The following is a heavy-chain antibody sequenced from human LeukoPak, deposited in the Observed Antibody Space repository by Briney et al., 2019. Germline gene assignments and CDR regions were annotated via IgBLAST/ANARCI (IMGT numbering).Heavy chain of an antibody. CDR1: GYTFTSYG. Sequence: GASVKVSCKASGYTFTSYGISWVRQAPGQGLEWRGWISAYNGNTNYAQKLQGRVTMTTDTSTSTAYMELRSLRSDDTAVYYCGRQPPGSGAHGYWFDPWGQGTLVTVSS. CDR3: GRQPPGSGAHGYWFDP. D-gene: IGHD3-10*01. CDR2: ISAYNGNT. J-gene: IGHJ5*02. V-gene: IGHV1-18*01.